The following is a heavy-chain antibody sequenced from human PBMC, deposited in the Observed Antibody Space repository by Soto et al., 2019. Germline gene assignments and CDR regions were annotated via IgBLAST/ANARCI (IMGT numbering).Heavy chain of an antibody. D-gene: IGHD6-19*01. CDR1: GYTFTSYG. J-gene: IGHJ3*02. Sequence: ASVKVSCKASGYTFTSYGISWVRQAPGQGLEWMGWISAYNGNTNYAQKLQGGVTMTTDTSPSTAYMELRSLRSDDTAVYYCARDTVAGTVEVFDIWGQRTTVTVSS. CDR2: ISAYNGNT. V-gene: IGHV1-18*01. CDR3: ARDTVAGTVEVFDI.